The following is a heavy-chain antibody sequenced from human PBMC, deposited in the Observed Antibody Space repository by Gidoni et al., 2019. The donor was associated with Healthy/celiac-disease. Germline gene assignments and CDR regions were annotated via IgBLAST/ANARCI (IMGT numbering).Heavy chain of an antibody. D-gene: IGHD1-26*01. V-gene: IGHV4-39*01. Sequence: QLQLQESGPGLVKPSATLSLTCTVSGGPISSSSYYWGWIRQPPGKGLEWIGSIYYSGSTSYNPSLKSRVTISVDTSKNQFSLKLSSVTAADTAVYYCARDYSGSYFDYWGQGTLVTVSS. CDR3: ARDYSGSYFDY. CDR1: GGPISSSSYY. J-gene: IGHJ4*02. CDR2: IYYSGST.